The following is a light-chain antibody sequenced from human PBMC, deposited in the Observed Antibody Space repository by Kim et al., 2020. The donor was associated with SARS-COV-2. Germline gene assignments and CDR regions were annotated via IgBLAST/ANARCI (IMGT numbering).Light chain of an antibody. V-gene: IGLV2-14*03. J-gene: IGLJ3*02. CDR3: SSYTSSSTRV. Sequence: GQSVTISCTGTSSDVGGYNYVSWYQQHPGKAPKLMINDVSNRPSGVSNRFSGSKSGNTASLTISGLQAEDEADYYCSSYTSSSTRVFGGGTQLTV. CDR2: DVS. CDR1: SSDVGGYNY.